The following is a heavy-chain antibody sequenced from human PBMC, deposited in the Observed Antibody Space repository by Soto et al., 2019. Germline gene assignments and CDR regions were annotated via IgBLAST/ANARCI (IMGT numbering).Heavy chain of an antibody. V-gene: IGHV5-51*01. CDR3: ARQSYCGGDCYFIDH. CDR1: GYSFDSSW. J-gene: IGHJ4*02. CDR2: VFPRDSDT. D-gene: IGHD2-21*02. Sequence: PGESLKISCKASGYSFDSSWICWVRQAPGQGLEWMGIVFPRDSDTRYGPSFQGQVTVSADKSISTAYLQWSSLKASDTAMYFCARQSYCGGDCYFIDHWGQGILVTVSS.